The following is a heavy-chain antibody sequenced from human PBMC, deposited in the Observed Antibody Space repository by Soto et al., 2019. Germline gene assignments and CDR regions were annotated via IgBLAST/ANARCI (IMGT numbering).Heavy chain of an antibody. D-gene: IGHD1-1*01. CDR1: QFTFSNYA. Sequence: GGSLRLSCAASQFTFSNYAMSWVRQAPGKGLEWVSVMGGDGVATHYADSVKGRFTVSRDNSKNTLYLQMDSLRVDDTALYYCAKDFVSYNRIYDPFDIWGQGTMVTVSS. CDR2: MGGDGVAT. CDR3: AKDFVSYNRIYDPFDI. J-gene: IGHJ3*02. V-gene: IGHV3-23*01.